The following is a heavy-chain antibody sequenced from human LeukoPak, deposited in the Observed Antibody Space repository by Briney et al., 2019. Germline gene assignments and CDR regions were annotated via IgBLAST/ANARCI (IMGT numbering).Heavy chain of an antibody. CDR2: IKHDGRDK. CDR3: ARGGNYDILTGYIFDC. CDR1: GFTFGNYW. D-gene: IGHD3-9*01. V-gene: IGHV3-7*03. Sequence: GGSLRLSCAASGFTFGNYWMSWVRQAPGKGLEWVANIKHDGRDKHYVDSVKGQFTIARDSAKNSLNLQMNSLRAEDTAVYYCARGGNYDILTGYIFDCWGQGTLVTVSS. J-gene: IGHJ4*02.